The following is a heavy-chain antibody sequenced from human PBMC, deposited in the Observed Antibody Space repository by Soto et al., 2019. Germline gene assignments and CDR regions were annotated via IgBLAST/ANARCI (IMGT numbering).Heavy chain of an antibody. Sequence: EVQLVESGGGLVQPGGSLRLSCAASGFTVSSNYMSWVRQAPGKGLEWVSVIYSGGTTYYADSVKGRFTIDRDNSKNTLYLQMSSQRAQDTALYYCDSAVAGTFHWGQGTLVTVSP. CDR1: GFTVSSNY. CDR3: DSAVAGTFH. D-gene: IGHD6-13*01. CDR2: IYSGGTT. J-gene: IGHJ4*02. V-gene: IGHV3-66*01.